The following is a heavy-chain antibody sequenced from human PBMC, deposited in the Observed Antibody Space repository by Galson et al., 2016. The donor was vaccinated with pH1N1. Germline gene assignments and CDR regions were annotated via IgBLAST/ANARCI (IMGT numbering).Heavy chain of an antibody. CDR2: IYPGASET. V-gene: IGHV5-51*03. CDR1: GYTFTTYW. J-gene: IGHJ4*02. Sequence: QSGAEVKKPGESLKISCQASGYTFTTYWIGWVRQMPGKGLEWIGIIYPGASETKYSPSFEGQVTFSVDKSKNTAYLHWSSLKASDTAIYYCARRSTELGLDYWGQGVLVTVSS. D-gene: IGHD2/OR15-2a*01. CDR3: ARRSTELGLDY.